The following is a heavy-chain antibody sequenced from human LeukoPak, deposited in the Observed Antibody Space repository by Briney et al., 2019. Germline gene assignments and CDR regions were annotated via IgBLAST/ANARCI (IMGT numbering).Heavy chain of an antibody. CDR1: GGSISSYY. J-gene: IGHJ4*02. D-gene: IGHD6-19*01. CDR3: ARHIEVRSGSGWYWAFDY. Sequence: SQTLSLTCTVSGGSISSYYWSWIRQPPGKGLEWIGYIYYSGSTNYNPSLKSRVTISVDTSKNQFSLKLSSVTAADTAVYYCARHIEVRSGSGWYWAFDYWGQGTLVTVSS. V-gene: IGHV4-59*08. CDR2: IYYSGST.